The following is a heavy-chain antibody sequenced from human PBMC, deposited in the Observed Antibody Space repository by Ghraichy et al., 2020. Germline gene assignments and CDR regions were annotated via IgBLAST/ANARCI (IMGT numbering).Heavy chain of an antibody. V-gene: IGHV3-23*01. J-gene: IGHJ5*02. CDR1: GFTFSSYA. Sequence: GGSLRLSCAASGFTFSSYAMSWVRQAPGKGLEWVSAISGSGVSTYYADPVKGRFTISRDNSKNTLYLQMNSLRAEDTAVYYCAKDLVAVAVNGDWFDPWGQGTLVTVSS. CDR3: AKDLVAVAVNGDWFDP. D-gene: IGHD6-19*01. CDR2: ISGSGVST.